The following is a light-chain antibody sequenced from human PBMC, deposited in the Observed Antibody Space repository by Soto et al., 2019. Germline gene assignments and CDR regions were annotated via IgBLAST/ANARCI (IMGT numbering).Light chain of an antibody. CDR2: HAS. Sequence: EIVLTQSPATLSLSPGERATLSCMASHSVSSYLAWYQQKPGQPPRLLIYHASNRVTGIPVRFSGSGSGTYFTLTISSLEPEDFAVYYWHQRSNWPLTFGGGTKVEIK. CDR3: HQRSNWPLT. CDR1: HSVSSY. J-gene: IGKJ4*01. V-gene: IGKV3-11*01.